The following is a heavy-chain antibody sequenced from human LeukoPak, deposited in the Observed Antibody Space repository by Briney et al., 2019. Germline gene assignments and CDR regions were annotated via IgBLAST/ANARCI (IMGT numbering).Heavy chain of an antibody. J-gene: IGHJ4*02. CDR3: ARLKGTTSVFDY. V-gene: IGHV3-7*03. D-gene: IGHD4-17*01. CDR1: GFTLNIYA. CDR2: INPDGGDK. Sequence: PTGGSLRLSCAASGFTLNIYAMNWVRQAPGKGLEWVGNINPDGGDKFYVGSVKGRFTMSRDNARNSLFLQMDSLRTEDTAVYYCARLKGTTSVFDYWGQGTLVTVSS.